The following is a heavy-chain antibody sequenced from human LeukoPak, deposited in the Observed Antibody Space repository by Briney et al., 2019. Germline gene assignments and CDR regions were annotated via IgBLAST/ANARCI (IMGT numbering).Heavy chain of an antibody. CDR2: IYTSGST. J-gene: IGHJ6*03. CDR1: GGSISSSSYY. D-gene: IGHD5-18*01. Sequence: PSETLSLTCTVSGGSISSSSYYWGWIRQPAGKGLEWIGRIYTSGSTNYNPSLKSRVTISVDTSKNQFSLKLSSVTAADTAVYYCAREGYSYGYYYYYYYMDVWGKGTTVTISS. CDR3: AREGYSYGYYYYYYYMDV. V-gene: IGHV4-61*02.